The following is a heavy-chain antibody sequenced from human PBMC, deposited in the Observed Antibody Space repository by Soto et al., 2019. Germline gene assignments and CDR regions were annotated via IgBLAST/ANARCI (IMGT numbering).Heavy chain of an antibody. CDR2: IGAYSGNT. V-gene: IGHV1-18*01. Sequence: QVQLVQSGAEVKKPGASVKVSCKASNHTITNYGITWVRQAPGQGLEWMGWIGAYSGNTNYAQQFQGRVTMTTETSTRTVYMELRSLRSDDTAVSYCAAVPGYGDANWFDPWGQGTLVTVSS. CDR1: NHTITNYG. J-gene: IGHJ5*02. D-gene: IGHD4-17*01. CDR3: AAVPGYGDANWFDP.